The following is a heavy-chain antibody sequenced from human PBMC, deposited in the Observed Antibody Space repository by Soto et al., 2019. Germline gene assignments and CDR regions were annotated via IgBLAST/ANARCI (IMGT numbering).Heavy chain of an antibody. CDR2: ISPYNGNK. CDR1: GYTFTSYG. V-gene: IGHV1-18*01. Sequence: ASVKVSCKASGYTFTSYGISWVRQAPGQGLEWMGWISPYNGNKKFPQKLQGRVTMTTDTSTSTAYMELRSLRSDDTAVYYCASQSPGAPWGQGTLVTV. J-gene: IGHJ5*02. CDR3: ASQSPGAP.